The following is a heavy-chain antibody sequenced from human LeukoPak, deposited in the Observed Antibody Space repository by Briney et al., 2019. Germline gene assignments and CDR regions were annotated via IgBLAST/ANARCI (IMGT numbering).Heavy chain of an antibody. Sequence: PSETLSLTCAVYGGSFSGYYWSWIRQPPGKGLEWIGEINHSGSTNYNPSLKSRVTISVDTSKNQFSLKLSSVTAADTAVYYCARGLVYYGSGPESYFDYWGQGTLVTVSS. V-gene: IGHV4-34*01. CDR2: INHSGST. J-gene: IGHJ4*02. CDR3: ARGLVYYGSGPESYFDY. CDR1: GGSFSGYY. D-gene: IGHD3-10*01.